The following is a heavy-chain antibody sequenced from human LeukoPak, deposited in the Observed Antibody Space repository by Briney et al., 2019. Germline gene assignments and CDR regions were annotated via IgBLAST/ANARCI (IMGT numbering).Heavy chain of an antibody. CDR2: MNPNSGNT. Sequence: ASVKVSCKASGYTFTSYDINWVRQATGQGLEWMGWMNPNSGNTGYAQKFQGRVTMTRNTSISTAYMELSSLRSEDTAVYYCARGTPRYYYDSSGYYQFDYWRQETLVSVS. D-gene: IGHD3-22*01. CDR1: GYTFTSYD. V-gene: IGHV1-8*01. J-gene: IGHJ4*02. CDR3: ARGTPRYYYDSSGYYQFDY.